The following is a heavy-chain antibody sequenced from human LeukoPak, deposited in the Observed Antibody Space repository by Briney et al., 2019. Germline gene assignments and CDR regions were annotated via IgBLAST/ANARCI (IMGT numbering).Heavy chain of an antibody. D-gene: IGHD7-27*01. J-gene: IGHJ4*02. CDR2: IYYSGST. Sequence: SETLSLTCTVSGGSISSNYWSWIRQPPGKGLEWIGYIYYSGSTNYNPSLKSRVTISVDTSKNQFSLKLSSVTAADTAIYYCARHPDWGLGLFDFWGQGALVTVSS. V-gene: IGHV4-59*08. CDR1: GGSISSNY. CDR3: ARHPDWGLGLFDF.